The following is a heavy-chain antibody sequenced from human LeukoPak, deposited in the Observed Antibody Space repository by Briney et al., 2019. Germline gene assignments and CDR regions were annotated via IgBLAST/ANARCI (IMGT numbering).Heavy chain of an antibody. Sequence: ASVKISCKGSGYSFTSYWIGWVRQMPGKGLEWMGIIYPGDSDTRYSPSFQGQVTISADKSISTAYLQWSSLKASDTAMYYCARHGYYDSSGSPSAFDIWGQGTMVTVSS. CDR3: ARHGYYDSSGSPSAFDI. CDR2: IYPGDSDT. V-gene: IGHV5-51*01. D-gene: IGHD3-22*01. CDR1: GYSFTSYW. J-gene: IGHJ3*02.